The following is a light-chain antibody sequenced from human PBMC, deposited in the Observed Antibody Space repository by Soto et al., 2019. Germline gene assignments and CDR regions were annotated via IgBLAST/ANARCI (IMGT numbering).Light chain of an antibody. V-gene: IGLV1-44*01. CDR2: SNK. J-gene: IGLJ2*01. CDR3: AAWDDSLNGLV. Sequence: QSVLTQPPSASGTPGQRVTISCSGSNSNIGSNPVNWYQQLPGTAPKLLIYSNKERPSGVPDRFSGSKSGTSGSLAISGLQSEDEAAYYCAAWDDSLNGLVFGGGTKVTVL. CDR1: NSNIGSNP.